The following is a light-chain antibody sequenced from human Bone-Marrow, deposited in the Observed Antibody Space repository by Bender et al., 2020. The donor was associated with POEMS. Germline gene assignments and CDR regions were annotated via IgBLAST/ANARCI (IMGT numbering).Light chain of an antibody. J-gene: IGLJ3*02. CDR1: SSNIGGNA. CDR2: GND. Sequence: QSALTQPPSAAGTPGQRVTISCSGSSSNIGGNAVNCWQQLPGTAPKLLIYGNDHQPSGGADRFSGGKTGASAALAISGRQPEDDEDDFCSAWDGIMNGWVFGGGTELTVL. CDR3: SAWDGIMNGWV. V-gene: IGLV1-44*01.